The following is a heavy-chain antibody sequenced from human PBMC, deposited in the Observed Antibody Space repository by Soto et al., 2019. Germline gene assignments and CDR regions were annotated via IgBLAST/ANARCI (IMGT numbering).Heavy chain of an antibody. CDR2: ISAHNGNT. D-gene: IGHD1-1*01. V-gene: IGHV1-18*01. CDR1: GYTFTSYG. CDR3: ARGRYGDY. J-gene: IGHJ4*02. Sequence: QVHLVQSGAEVKKPGASVKVSCKASGYTFTSYGITWVRQAPGKGLEWMGWISAHNGNTDYAQKRQGRVIVTRDPSTRTAYMELRSLISEDTAGYYCARGRYGDYWGQGAVVTVSS.